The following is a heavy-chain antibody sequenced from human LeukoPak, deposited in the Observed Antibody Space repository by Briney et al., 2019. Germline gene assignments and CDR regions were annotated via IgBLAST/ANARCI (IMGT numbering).Heavy chain of an antibody. CDR1: GRSFSGYY. CDR2: INHSGST. J-gene: IGHJ4*02. V-gene: IGHV4-34*01. Sequence: PSEALSLTCAVYGRSFSGYYWSSIRQPPGKGVEWIGEINHSGSTNYNPSLKSRVTISVDTSKNQLALKLSAVTAADTAVYYYARGRKKVLASGFHYWGQGTLVTVSS. CDR3: ARGRKKVLASGFHY. D-gene: IGHD3-10*01.